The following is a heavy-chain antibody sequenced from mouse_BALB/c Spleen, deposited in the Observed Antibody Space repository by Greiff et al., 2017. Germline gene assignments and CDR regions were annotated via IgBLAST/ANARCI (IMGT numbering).Heavy chain of an antibody. CDR1: GYTFTSYV. V-gene: IGHV1-14*01. CDR3: ARDYGNYVPPFDY. D-gene: IGHD2-1*01. Sequence: QLQESGPELVKPGASVKMSCKASGYTFTSYVMHWVKQKPGQGLEWIGYINPYNDGTKYNEKFKGKATLTSDKSSSTAYMELSSLTSEDSAVYYCARDYGNYVPPFDYWGQGTTLTVSS. J-gene: IGHJ2*01. CDR2: INPYNDGT.